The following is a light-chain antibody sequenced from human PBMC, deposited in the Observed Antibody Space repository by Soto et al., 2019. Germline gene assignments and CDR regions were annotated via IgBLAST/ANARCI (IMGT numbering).Light chain of an antibody. Sequence: QSVLTQPPSVSGTPGQRVTISCSGSSSNIGNNFVYWYQHLPGAAPTLVVYSDNHRPSGVPVRFSGSKSGTSASLTISGLRSEDEATYDCATWDDSLSGFVVFGGGTQLTVL. CDR1: SSNIGNNF. J-gene: IGLJ7*01. CDR2: SDN. CDR3: ATWDDSLSGFVV. V-gene: IGLV1-47*01.